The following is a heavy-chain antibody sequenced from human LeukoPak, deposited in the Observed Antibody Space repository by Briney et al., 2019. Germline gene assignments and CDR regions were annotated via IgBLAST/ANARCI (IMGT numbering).Heavy chain of an antibody. J-gene: IGHJ5*02. Sequence: SETLSLTCTVSGGSIRSYYWSWFRQPPGKGLEWIGYIYYSGSTNYNPSLKSRVTISEDTSKNQFSLKLSSVTAADTAVYYCAGVVEVPAATGLWFDPWGQGTLVTVSS. CDR2: IYYSGST. CDR1: GGSIRSYY. CDR3: AGVVEVPAATGLWFDP. V-gene: IGHV4-59*01. D-gene: IGHD2-2*01.